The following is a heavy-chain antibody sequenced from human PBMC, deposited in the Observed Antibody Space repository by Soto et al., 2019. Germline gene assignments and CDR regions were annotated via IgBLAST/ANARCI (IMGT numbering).Heavy chain of an antibody. D-gene: IGHD2-15*01. J-gene: IGHJ5*02. CDR1: GGTFSNYA. V-gene: IGHV1-69*01. CDR2: IIPIFGTA. Sequence: QVQLVQSGAEVKKPGSSVKVSCKASGGTFSNYAISWVRQAPGQGLEWMGGIIPIFGTANYAQKFQGRVTITADESTSTVYMELRSLRSEDTAVYYCARDLRGCSRDRGGWFDPWGQGTLVTVSS. CDR3: ARDLRGCSRDRGGWFDP.